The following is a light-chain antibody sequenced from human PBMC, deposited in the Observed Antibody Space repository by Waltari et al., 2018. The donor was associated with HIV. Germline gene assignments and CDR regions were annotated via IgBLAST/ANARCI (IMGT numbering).Light chain of an antibody. CDR2: DDS. Sequence: SYVLTQPPSVSVAPGKTAKIACDGDNLEIKSVHWYQQRPGQAPIQVIDDDSDRPSGIRERFSGSNSGNTDTLSITRVEVGDEADYYCQVWDSSSDHWVFGGGTKLTVL. CDR1: NLEIKS. V-gene: IGLV3-21*04. J-gene: IGLJ3*02. CDR3: QVWDSSSDHWV.